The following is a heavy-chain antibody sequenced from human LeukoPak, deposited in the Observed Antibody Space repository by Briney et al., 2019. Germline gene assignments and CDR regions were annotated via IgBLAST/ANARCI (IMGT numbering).Heavy chain of an antibody. CDR2: INHSGST. J-gene: IGHJ1*01. V-gene: IGHV4-39*07. CDR1: GGSISSSSYY. D-gene: IGHD5-24*01. CDR3: ASSEMATSNEYFQH. Sequence: PSETLSLTCTVSGGSISSSSYYWGWIRQPPGKGLEWIGEINHSGSTNYNPSLKSRVTISVDTSKNQFSLKLSSVTAADTAVYYCASSEMATSNEYFQHWGQGTLVTVSS.